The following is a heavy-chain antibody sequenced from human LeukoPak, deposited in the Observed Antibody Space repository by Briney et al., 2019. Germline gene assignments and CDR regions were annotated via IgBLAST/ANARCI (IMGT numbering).Heavy chain of an antibody. CDR1: GFTFSSYG. V-gene: IGHV3-30*18. CDR2: ISYDGSNK. Sequence: PGGSLRLSCAASGFTFSSYGMHWVRQAPGKGLEWVAVISYDGSNKYYADSVKGRFTISRDNSKNTLYLQMNSLRAEDTAVYYCAKDLWGYYYGSGPFNWFDPWGQGTLVTVSS. J-gene: IGHJ5*02. D-gene: IGHD3-10*01. CDR3: AKDLWGYYYGSGPFNWFDP.